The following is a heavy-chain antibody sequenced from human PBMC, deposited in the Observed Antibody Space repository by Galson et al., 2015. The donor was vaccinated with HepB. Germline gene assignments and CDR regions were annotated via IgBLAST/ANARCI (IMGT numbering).Heavy chain of an antibody. CDR3: ARDYYPRVGSNCAY. D-gene: IGHD5-24*01. V-gene: IGHV3-21*01. CDR2: ISSSSSYI. CDR1: GFTFNSYT. Sequence: SLRLSCAASGFTFNSYTMNWVRQAPGKGLEWVSSISSSSSYIYYTDSVKGRFTISRDNAKNSLYLQVNSLRAEDTAVYYCARDYYPRVGSNCAYWGQGTLVTVSS. J-gene: IGHJ4*02.